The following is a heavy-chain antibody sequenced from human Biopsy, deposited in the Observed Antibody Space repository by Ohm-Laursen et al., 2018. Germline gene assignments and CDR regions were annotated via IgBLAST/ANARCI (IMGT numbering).Heavy chain of an antibody. V-gene: IGHV4-59*01. D-gene: IGHD3-22*01. J-gene: IGHJ2*01. CDR2: VYYTGST. Sequence: SDTLSFTWTVSGVSISSYYWSWIRQPPGQGLQWIGYVYYTGSTDYNPSLQSRVTISVDTSKNHFSLRLRSVTPADTAIYYCARDRGYYSDRTVPGYFDLWGRGTLVTVSS. CDR1: GVSISSYY. CDR3: ARDRGYYSDRTVPGYFDL.